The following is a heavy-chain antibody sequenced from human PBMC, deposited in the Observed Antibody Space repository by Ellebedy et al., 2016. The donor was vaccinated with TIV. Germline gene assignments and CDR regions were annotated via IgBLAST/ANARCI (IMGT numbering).Heavy chain of an antibody. Sequence: MPSETLSLTCTVSGGSVSNYYWSRIRQPPGKTLEWIGYIYVSGSSNYNPSLKSRVTMSLDTSKNQLSLKLSSVTAADTAVYYCARYNRFDWLDPWGQGAQVTVS. J-gene: IGHJ5*02. CDR2: IYVSGSS. V-gene: IGHV4-59*08. CDR1: GGSVSNYY. D-gene: IGHD1-14*01. CDR3: ARYNRFDWLDP.